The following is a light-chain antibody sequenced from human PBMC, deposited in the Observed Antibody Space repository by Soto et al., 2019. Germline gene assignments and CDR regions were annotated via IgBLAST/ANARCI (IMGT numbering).Light chain of an antibody. V-gene: IGKV3-20*01. CDR1: QSVTNNY. J-gene: IGKJ1*01. CDR2: RTS. CDR3: QQHATSPWT. Sequence: EIVLTQSPGTLSLSPGERATLSCRAIQSVTNNYLVWYQQKPGESPRRLIYRTSIRAPGIQDRFSGSGSGTDFTLTISRLEPEDFAVDYCQQHATSPWTFGHGTEVEIK.